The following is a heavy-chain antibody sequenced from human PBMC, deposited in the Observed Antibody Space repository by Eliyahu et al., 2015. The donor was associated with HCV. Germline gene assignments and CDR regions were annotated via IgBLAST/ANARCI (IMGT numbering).Heavy chain of an antibody. CDR1: GYSFTSYX. CDR2: IYPGDSDT. V-gene: IGHV5-51*01. D-gene: IGHD1-20*01. Sequence: EVQLVQSGAEVKKPGESLKISCXGSGYSFTSYXIGWVRQMPGKGLEWMGIIYPGDSDTRYSPSFQGQVTISADKSISTAYLQWSSLKASDTAMYYCARLVGEVAHVTADNWFDPWGQGTLVTVSS. J-gene: IGHJ5*02. CDR3: ARLVGEVAHVTADNWFDP.